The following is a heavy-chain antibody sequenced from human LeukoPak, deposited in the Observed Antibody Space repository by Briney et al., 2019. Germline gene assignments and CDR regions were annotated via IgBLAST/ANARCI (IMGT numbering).Heavy chain of an antibody. CDR2: IYRSGNT. CDR1: GYSICYDYY. V-gene: IGHV4-38-2*02. D-gene: IGHD5-24*01. CDR3: ARGWLQFRYYYYMDV. J-gene: IGHJ6*03. Sequence: DPLSLPCSVSGYSICYDYYRGWVRPPPGNGLEWIDRIYRSGNTYYNQSLKSRVTISLDTSKHQFSLKLSSVTAADTAVYYCARGWLQFRYYYYMDVWGEGTTVTVSS.